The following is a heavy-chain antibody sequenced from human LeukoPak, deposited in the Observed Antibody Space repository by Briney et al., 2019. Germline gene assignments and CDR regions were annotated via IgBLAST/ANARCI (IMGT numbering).Heavy chain of an antibody. D-gene: IGHD1-26*01. V-gene: IGHV4-39*01. J-gene: IGHJ4*02. CDR3: AKSGGYGLIDY. CDR2: IYSSGST. CDR1: GASVSGSNYY. Sequence: SETLSLTCAVSGASVSGSNYYWGWIRQPPGKGLEWIGNIYSSGSTYYNASLQSRVTISIDTSKNQFSLRLNSVTAADTAMYFCAKSGGYGLIDYWGQGTRVIVSS.